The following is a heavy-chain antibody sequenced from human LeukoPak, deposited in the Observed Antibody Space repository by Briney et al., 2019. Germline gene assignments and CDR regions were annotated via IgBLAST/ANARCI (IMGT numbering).Heavy chain of an antibody. CDR3: AAMGSGSYHGDAFDI. Sequence: SVKVSCKASGFTFTTSAVQWVRQARGQRLEWIGWIVVGSGNTNYAQKFQERVTITRDMSTSTAYMELSSLRSEDTAVYYCAAMGSGSYHGDAFDIWGQGTMVTVSS. CDR1: GFTFTTSA. D-gene: IGHD1-26*01. V-gene: IGHV1-58*01. CDR2: IVVGSGNT. J-gene: IGHJ3*02.